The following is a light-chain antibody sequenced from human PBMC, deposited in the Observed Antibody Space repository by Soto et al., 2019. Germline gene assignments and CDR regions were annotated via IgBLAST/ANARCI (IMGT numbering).Light chain of an antibody. CDR3: QQLNSYRLT. Sequence: SQLTQSPSSLSASVGDRVTISCRASQAISSHLAWYQQKPGKAPKLLVYVASTLQSGVPSRFSGSGSGTDFSLSINSLQPEDFATYYCQQLNSYRLTFGGGTKVDI. V-gene: IGKV1-9*01. J-gene: IGKJ4*01. CDR1: QAISSH. CDR2: VAS.